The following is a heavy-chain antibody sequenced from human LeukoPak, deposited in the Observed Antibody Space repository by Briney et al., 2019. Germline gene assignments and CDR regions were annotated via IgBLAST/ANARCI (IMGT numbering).Heavy chain of an antibody. Sequence: GGSLRLSCAASGFSVSAKYTYMGWARQAPGKGLEWVSFLDNGGTTYYTDSVKGRFITSRDSSTNTLYLQMNSLRAENTAVYYCARAVGQDFDYWGQGTLVTVSP. CDR1: GFSVSAKY. J-gene: IGHJ4*02. CDR3: ARAVGQDFDY. V-gene: IGHV3-66*01. CDR2: LDNGGTT.